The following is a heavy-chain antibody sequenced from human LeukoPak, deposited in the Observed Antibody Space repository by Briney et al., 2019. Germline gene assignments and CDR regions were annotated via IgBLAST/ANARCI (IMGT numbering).Heavy chain of an antibody. D-gene: IGHD2/OR15-2a*01. Sequence: GGSLRLSCEASGFTFSNYAMSWVRQAPGKGLEWVSTISDSGVSTYYADSMKGRFTISRDNSNNTLYLQMNSLRAEDTAVYYCAKRILDYWGQGTLVTVSS. J-gene: IGHJ4*02. CDR3: AKRILDY. V-gene: IGHV3-23*01. CDR1: GFTFSNYA. CDR2: ISDSGVST.